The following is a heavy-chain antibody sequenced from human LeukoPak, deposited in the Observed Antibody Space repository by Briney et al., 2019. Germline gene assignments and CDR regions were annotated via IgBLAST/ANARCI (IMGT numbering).Heavy chain of an antibody. D-gene: IGHD4-17*01. CDR1: GYTFTGYY. V-gene: IGHV1-2*02. CDR2: INPNSGGT. CDR3: ASGDYYSPFDY. J-gene: IGHJ4*02. Sequence: ASVKVSCKASGYTFTGYYMHWVRQAPGQGLEWMGWINPNSGGTNYAQKFQGRVTMTRDMSTSTVYMELSSLRSEDTAVYYCASGDYYSPFDYWGQGTLVTVSS.